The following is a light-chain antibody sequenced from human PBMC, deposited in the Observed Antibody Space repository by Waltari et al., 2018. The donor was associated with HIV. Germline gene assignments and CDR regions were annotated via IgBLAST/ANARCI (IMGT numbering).Light chain of an antibody. Sequence: DIKMTQSPSTLSASIGDTVTITCRASHNIRRSLPWYQQKPGEVPKLLVYKASLLGSGVPSRFSGSGSGTEFTLTINSLQPSDFATYYCQQYNTYLWTFGQGTKVEI. CDR2: KAS. CDR1: HNIRRS. V-gene: IGKV1-5*03. J-gene: IGKJ1*01. CDR3: QQYNTYLWT.